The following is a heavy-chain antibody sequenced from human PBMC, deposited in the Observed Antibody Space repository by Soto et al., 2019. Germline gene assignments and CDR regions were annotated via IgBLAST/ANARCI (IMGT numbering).Heavy chain of an antibody. J-gene: IGHJ6*03. Sequence: GGSLRLSCAASGFTVSSNYMSWVRQAPGKGLEWVSVIYSGGSTYYADTVKGRFTISRDNSKNTLYLQMNSLRAEDTAVYYCASPSSAARPNDYSYYYYMDVWGKGTTVTVSS. CDR2: IYSGGST. CDR3: ASPSSAARPNDYSYYYYMDV. V-gene: IGHV3-53*01. CDR1: GFTVSSNY. D-gene: IGHD6-6*01.